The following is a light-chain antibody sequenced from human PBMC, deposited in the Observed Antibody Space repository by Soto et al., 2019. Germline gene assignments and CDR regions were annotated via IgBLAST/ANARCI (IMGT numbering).Light chain of an antibody. J-gene: IGKJ1*01. CDR3: QQYNNYDT. CDR2: GAS. CDR1: QSVSSN. Sequence: EIVMTQSPATLSVSPGERATLSCRASQSVSSNLAWYQQKPGQAPRLLIYGASTRATGIPARFSGSGSGTDFILTISSLQSKDFAVYYCQQYNNYDTFGKGTKV. V-gene: IGKV3-15*01.